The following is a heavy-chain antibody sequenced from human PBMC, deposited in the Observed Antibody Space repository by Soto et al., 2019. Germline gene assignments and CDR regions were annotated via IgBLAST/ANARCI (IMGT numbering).Heavy chain of an antibody. CDR3: AKDATVEGPIYYFDY. CDR2: ISGSGGRP. CDR1: GFTFSNYA. Sequence: GGSLRLSCAASGFTFSNYAMSWVRQAPGKGLEWVSAISGSGGRPYYADTVKGRFTISRDNSKNTLYLQMNSLRAEDTAVYYCAKDATVEGPIYYFDYWGQGTLVTVSS. J-gene: IGHJ4*02. D-gene: IGHD4-17*01. V-gene: IGHV3-23*01.